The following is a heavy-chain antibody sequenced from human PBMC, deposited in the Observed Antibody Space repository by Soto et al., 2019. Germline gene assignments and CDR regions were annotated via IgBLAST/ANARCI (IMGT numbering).Heavy chain of an antibody. CDR3: AGGTYNWNDVTFDI. CDR1: GGSISSYY. V-gene: IGHV4-59*08. J-gene: IGHJ3*02. CDR2: TYYSGST. Sequence: QVQLQESGPGLVKPSETLSLTCTVSGGSISSYYWSWIRQPPGKGLEWIGYTYYSGSTNYNPSLKSRVTISVDTSKNQFSLKLSSVTAADTAVYYCAGGTYNWNDVTFDIWGQGTMVTVSS. D-gene: IGHD1-1*01.